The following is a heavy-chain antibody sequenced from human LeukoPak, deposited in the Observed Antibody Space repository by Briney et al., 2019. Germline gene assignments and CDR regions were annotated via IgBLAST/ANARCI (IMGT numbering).Heavy chain of an antibody. CDR3: ARDGVAADAFDI. J-gene: IGHJ3*02. V-gene: IGHV4-38-2*02. CDR2: IYHSGST. D-gene: IGHD6-13*01. CDR1: GYSISSGYY. Sequence: NPSETLSLTCAVSGYSISSGYYWGWIRQPPGKGLEWIGSIYHSGSTYYNPSLKSRVTISVDTSKNQFSLKLSSVTAADTAVYYCARDGVAADAFDIWGQGTMVTVSS.